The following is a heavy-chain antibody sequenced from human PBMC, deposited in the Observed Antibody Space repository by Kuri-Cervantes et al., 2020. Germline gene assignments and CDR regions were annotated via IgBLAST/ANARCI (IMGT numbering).Heavy chain of an antibody. Sequence: GESLKISCAASGFTFSSYAMHWVRQAPGKGLEWVAVISYDGSNKYYADSVKGRFTISRDNSKNTLYLQMSSLRAEDAAMYYCAKDRYGYCTNGICYPPENWGQGTLVTVSS. V-gene: IGHV3-30-3*01. J-gene: IGHJ4*02. CDR1: GFTFSSYA. CDR2: ISYDGSNK. D-gene: IGHD2-8*01. CDR3: AKDRYGYCTNGICYPPEN.